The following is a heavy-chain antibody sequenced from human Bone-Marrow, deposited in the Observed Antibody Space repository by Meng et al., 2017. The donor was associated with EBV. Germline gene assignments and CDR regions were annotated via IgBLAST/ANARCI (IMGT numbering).Heavy chain of an antibody. CDR3: ASESGRGYTPDY. Sequence: QVQLVQSAAEVKKPGSSVKASCKTSGGPFRTDAVSWVRQAPGQGLEWLGGFLPTLGAPNYAQKFHGRVTITADESTSTHYMDLSSLRSDDTAVYYCASESGRGYTPDYWGQGTLVTVSS. CDR2: FLPTLGAP. J-gene: IGHJ4*02. CDR1: GGPFRTDA. D-gene: IGHD3-10*01. V-gene: IGHV1-69*01.